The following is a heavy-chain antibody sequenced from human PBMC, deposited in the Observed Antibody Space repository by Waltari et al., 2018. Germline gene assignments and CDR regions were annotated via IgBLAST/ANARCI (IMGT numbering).Heavy chain of an antibody. Sequence: QVQLQESGPGLVKPSETLSLTCAVSGYSISSGYYWGWIRQPPGKGLEWIGSIYHSGSTYYNPSLKSRVTISVDTSKNQFSLKLSSVTAADTAVYYCARSGVVVAPSSGGMDVWGQGTTVTVSS. CDR2: IYHSGST. CDR1: GYSISSGYY. CDR3: ARSGVVVAPSSGGMDV. J-gene: IGHJ6*02. D-gene: IGHD2-15*01. V-gene: IGHV4-38-2*01.